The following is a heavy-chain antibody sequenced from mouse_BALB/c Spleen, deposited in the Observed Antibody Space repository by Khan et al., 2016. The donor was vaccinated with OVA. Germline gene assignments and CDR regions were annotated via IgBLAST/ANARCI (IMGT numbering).Heavy chain of an antibody. J-gene: IGHJ4*01. CDR1: GYSITSNYA. CDR2: ISYSGST. D-gene: IGHD1-1*01. V-gene: IGHV3-2*02. CDR3: ARGNYYGYAMDY. Sequence: EVQLVESGPGLVKPSQSLSLTCTVTGYSITSNYAWNWIRQFPGNKLEWMGYISYSGSTNYNPSLKSRISITRDTSKNQFFLQLNSVTTEDTATYDCARGNYYGYAMDYWGQGTSITGSS.